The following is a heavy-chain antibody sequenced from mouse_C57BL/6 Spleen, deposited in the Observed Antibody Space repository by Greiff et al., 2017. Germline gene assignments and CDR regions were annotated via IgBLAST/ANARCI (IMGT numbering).Heavy chain of an antibody. CDR2: IYPGDGDP. V-gene: IGHV1-82*01. CDR1: GYAFSSSW. J-gene: IGHJ4*01. Sequence: LVESGPELVKPGASVPISCKASGYAFSSSWMNWVKQRPGKGLAWIGRIYPGDGDPNYNGKFKGKATLTADKSSSTAYMQLSSLTSEDSAVYFCARLGSSGDAMDYWGQGTSVTVSA. D-gene: IGHD3-2*02. CDR3: ARLGSSGDAMDY.